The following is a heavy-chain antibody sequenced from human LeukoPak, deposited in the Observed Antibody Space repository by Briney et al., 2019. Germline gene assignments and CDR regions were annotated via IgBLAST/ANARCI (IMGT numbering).Heavy chain of an antibody. CDR1: GGSISSSNYY. D-gene: IGHD3-10*01. J-gene: IGHJ5*02. CDR3: AREVIGELGNWFDP. CDR2: IYYYGST. Sequence: PSETLSLTCTVSGGSISSSNYYWGWIRQPPGKGLEWIGSIYYYGSTYYNPSLKSRVTISVDTSKNQFSLKLNSVTAADTAVYYCAREVIGELGNWFDPWGQGTLVTVSS. V-gene: IGHV4-39*02.